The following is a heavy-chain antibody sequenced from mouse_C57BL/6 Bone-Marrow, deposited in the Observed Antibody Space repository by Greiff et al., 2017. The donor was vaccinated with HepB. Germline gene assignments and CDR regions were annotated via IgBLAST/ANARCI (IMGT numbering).Heavy chain of an antibody. CDR1: GFTFSSYA. CDR3: TRDYYGSRGAY. V-gene: IGHV5-9-1*02. Sequence: EVKLVESGEGLVKPGGSLKLSCAASGFTFSSYAMSWVRQTPEKRLEWVAYISSGGDYIYYADTVKGRFTISRDNARNTLYLQMSSLKSEDTAMYYCTRDYYGSRGAYWGQGTLVTVSA. J-gene: IGHJ3*01. D-gene: IGHD1-1*01. CDR2: ISSGGDYI.